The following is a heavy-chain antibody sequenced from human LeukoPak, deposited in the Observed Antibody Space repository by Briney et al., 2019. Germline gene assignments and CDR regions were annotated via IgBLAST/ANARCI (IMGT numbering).Heavy chain of an antibody. CDR2: IKPDGSEK. J-gene: IGHJ4*02. Sequence: GRSLRLSCAASGFTFSSYGMHWVRQAPGKGLEWVANIKPDGSEKYYVDSVRGRFTISRDNAKNSLYLQMNSLRAEDTAVYYCARAEGATMLDYWGQGTLVTVSS. CDR1: GFTFSSYG. CDR3: ARAEGATMLDY. V-gene: IGHV3-7*03. D-gene: IGHD5-12*01.